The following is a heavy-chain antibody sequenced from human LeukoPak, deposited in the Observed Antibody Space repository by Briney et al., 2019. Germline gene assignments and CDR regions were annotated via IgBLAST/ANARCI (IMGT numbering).Heavy chain of an antibody. CDR1: GFTFSDYW. CDR3: ARDRGPRTGFMVREAYDY. CDR2: INTDGSIT. V-gene: IGHV3-74*01. Sequence: GGSLRLSCAASGFTFSDYWIHWVRQAPGKGLVWVSRINTDGSITNCADSVKGRFSISRDNAKNTLHLQMSSLRAEDTAVYYCARDRGPRTGFMVREAYDYWGQGTLVTVSS. J-gene: IGHJ4*02. D-gene: IGHD3-10*01.